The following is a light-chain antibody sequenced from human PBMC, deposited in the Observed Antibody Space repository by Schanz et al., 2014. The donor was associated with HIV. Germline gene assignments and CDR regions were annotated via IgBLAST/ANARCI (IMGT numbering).Light chain of an antibody. V-gene: IGLV2-8*01. CDR3: SSFAGNNKLL. CDR1: SSDVGGHDR. J-gene: IGLJ2*01. Sequence: QSALTQPPSASGSPGQSVTISCTGTSSDVGGHDRVSWYQQYPGKAPKLLIYEVDKRPSGVPDRFSGSKSGNTASLTVSGLQADDEADYYCSSFAGNNKLLFGGGTKLTVL. CDR2: EVD.